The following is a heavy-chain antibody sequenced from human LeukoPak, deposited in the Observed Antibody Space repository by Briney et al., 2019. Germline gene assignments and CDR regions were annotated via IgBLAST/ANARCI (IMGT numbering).Heavy chain of an antibody. J-gene: IGHJ4*02. V-gene: IGHV1-69*13. CDR3: ARDIAAVAGYHFDY. CDR1: RGTFSSYA. CDR2: IIPIFGTA. Sequence: GASVKVSCKASRGTFSSYAISWVRQAPGQGLEWMGRIIPIFGTANYAQKFQGRVTITADESTSTAYMELRSLRSDDTAVYYCARDIAAVAGYHFDYWGQGTLVTVSS. D-gene: IGHD6-19*01.